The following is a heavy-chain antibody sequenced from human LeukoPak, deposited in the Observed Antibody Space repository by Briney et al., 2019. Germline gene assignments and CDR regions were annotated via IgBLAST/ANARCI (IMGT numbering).Heavy chain of an antibody. Sequence: GGSLRLSCTASGFMFTSFSMTWVRQAPGKGLEWVSSISSTSHYVYYADSVKGRFTVSRDNAKNSLFLQMNSLRAEDTAVYYCARLNWNYESYMDVWGKGTTVTVSS. J-gene: IGHJ6*03. CDR1: GFMFTSFS. V-gene: IGHV3-21*01. D-gene: IGHD1-7*01. CDR2: ISSTSHYV. CDR3: ARLNWNYESYMDV.